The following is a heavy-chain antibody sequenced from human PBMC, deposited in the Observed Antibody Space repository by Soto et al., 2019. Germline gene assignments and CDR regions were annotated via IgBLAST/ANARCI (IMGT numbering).Heavy chain of an antibody. CDR2: INGGNGKT. Sequence: QVQLVQSGAEVRKPGASVKISCKTSGYTFIDYAIHWVRQAPGQRLECMGWINGGNGKTFYSQNFQGRVTITKDTSAPTTYIALSTLRFEDTAVYYCARDWMRSGFDYWGQGTLVTVSS. J-gene: IGHJ4*02. D-gene: IGHD3-10*01. V-gene: IGHV1-3*01. CDR3: ARDWMRSGFDY. CDR1: GYTFIDYA.